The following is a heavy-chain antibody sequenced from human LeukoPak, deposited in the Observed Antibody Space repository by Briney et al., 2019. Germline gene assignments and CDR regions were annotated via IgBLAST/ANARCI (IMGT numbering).Heavy chain of an antibody. V-gene: IGHV3-23*01. D-gene: IGHD5-12*01. J-gene: IGHJ5*02. CDR3: AKGRSGYDYVWFDP. Sequence: GGSLRLSCAASGFTFSSYAMSWVSQAPGRGLEWVSAISGSGGSTYYADSVKGRFTISRDNSKNTLYLQMNSLRAEDTAVYYCAKGRSGYDYVWFDPWGQGTLVTVSS. CDR2: ISGSGGST. CDR1: GFTFSSYA.